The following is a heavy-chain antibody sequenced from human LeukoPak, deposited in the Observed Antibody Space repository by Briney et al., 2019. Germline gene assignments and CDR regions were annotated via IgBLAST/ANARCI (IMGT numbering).Heavy chain of an antibody. CDR1: GYRFTAYS. V-gene: IGHV1-2*02. D-gene: IGHD3-10*01. CDR3: ARGFYGSGSAMPYYYYYYMDV. J-gene: IGHJ6*03. CDR2: INPN. Sequence: ASMKVSCKASGYRFTAYSMHWVRQAPGLGLEWMGWINPNNQGRITMTRDTSISTVYMELTSLRSDDTAVFYCARGFYGSGSAMPYYYYYYMDVWGKGTTVTVSS.